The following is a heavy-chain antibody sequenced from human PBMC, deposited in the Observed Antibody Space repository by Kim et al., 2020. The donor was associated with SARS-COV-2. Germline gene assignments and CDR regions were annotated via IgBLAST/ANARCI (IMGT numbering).Heavy chain of an antibody. CDR2: FFNREST. J-gene: IGHJ6*01. V-gene: IGHV4-4*02. D-gene: IGHD2-2*01. CDR3: ARSPTIVVVPAAAYYYYG. Sequence: GVFFNRESTNYNPSLKSRVTISVDKSKNQFSLKLSSVTAADTAVYYCARSPTIVVVPAAAYYYYG.